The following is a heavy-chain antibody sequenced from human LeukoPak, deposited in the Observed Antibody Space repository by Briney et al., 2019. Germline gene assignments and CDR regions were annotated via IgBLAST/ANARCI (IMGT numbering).Heavy chain of an antibody. V-gene: IGHV1-69*13. Sequence: ASVKVSCKASGGTFSSYAISWVRRAPGQGLEWMGGIIPIFGTANYAQKFQGRVTITADESTSTAYMELSSLRSEDTAVYYCARGGGVATITITFDYWGQGTLVIVSS. CDR1: GGTFSSYA. D-gene: IGHD5-12*01. CDR3: ARGGGVATITITFDY. CDR2: IIPIFGTA. J-gene: IGHJ4*02.